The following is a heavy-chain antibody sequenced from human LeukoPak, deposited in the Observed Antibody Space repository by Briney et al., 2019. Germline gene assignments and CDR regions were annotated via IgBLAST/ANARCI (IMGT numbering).Heavy chain of an antibody. D-gene: IGHD6-13*01. CDR3: ARVFMRPFYSSSWYYMDV. Sequence: PSETLSLTCTVSGGSISSYYWSWIRQPPGKGLEWIGYIYYSGSTNYNPSLKSRVTISVDTSKNQFSLKLSSVTAADTAVYYCARVFMRPFYSSSWYYMDVWGKGTTVTVSS. V-gene: IGHV4-59*01. CDR1: GGSISSYY. CDR2: IYYSGST. J-gene: IGHJ6*03.